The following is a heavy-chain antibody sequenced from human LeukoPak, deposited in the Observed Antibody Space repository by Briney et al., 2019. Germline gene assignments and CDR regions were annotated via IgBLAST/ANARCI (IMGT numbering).Heavy chain of an antibody. V-gene: IGHV3-23*01. D-gene: IGHD3-10*01. J-gene: IGHJ4*02. CDR2: ISGSAYST. CDR3: AKDLTPTWCLTVVRGACISCFDY. CDR1: GFTFSIFA. Sequence: GGSLRLSCAASGFTFSIFAMSWVRQAPGKGLEWVSAISGSAYSTYYADSVKGRFTISRDNSKNMLYLQMTSLRAEDTAVYYCAKDLTPTWCLTVVRGACISCFDYWGQGTLVTVSS.